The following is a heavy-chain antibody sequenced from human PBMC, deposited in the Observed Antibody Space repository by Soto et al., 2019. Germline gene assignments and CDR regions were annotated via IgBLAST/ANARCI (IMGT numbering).Heavy chain of an antibody. J-gene: IGHJ6*03. CDR3: ARDGDNWNYYYYMDV. CDR2: IKQDGSEK. Sequence: GGSLRLSCAASGFTFSSYWMSWVRQAPGKGLEWVANIKQDGSEKYYVDSVKGRFTISRDNAKNSLYLQMNSLRAEDTAVYYCARDGDNWNYYYYMDVWGKGTTVTVSS. V-gene: IGHV3-7*03. D-gene: IGHD1-20*01. CDR1: GFTFSSYW.